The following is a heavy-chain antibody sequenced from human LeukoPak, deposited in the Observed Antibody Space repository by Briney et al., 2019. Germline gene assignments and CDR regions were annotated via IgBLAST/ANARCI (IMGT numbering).Heavy chain of an antibody. Sequence: GGSLRLSCAASGFTFSSYAMSWVRQPPGKGLEWVSGISGSGDNTYYADSVKGRFTISRDNSKKTLYLHLNSLRVEDAAVYYCAKDGYSSIPGFHFEYWGQGTPVTVSS. D-gene: IGHD6-13*01. CDR3: AKDGYSSIPGFHFEY. CDR1: GFTFSSYA. J-gene: IGHJ4*02. CDR2: ISGSGDNT. V-gene: IGHV3-23*01.